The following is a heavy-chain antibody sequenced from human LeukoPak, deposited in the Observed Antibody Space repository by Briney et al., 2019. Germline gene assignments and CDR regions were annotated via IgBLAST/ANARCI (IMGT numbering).Heavy chain of an antibody. CDR2: ISSSSSYI. CDR1: GFTFSSYS. Sequence: PGGSLRPSCAASGFTFSSYSMSWVRQAPGKGLEWVSSISSSSSYIYYADSVKGRFTISRDNAKNSLYLQMNSLRAEDTAVYYCARNIAAAGTYTDDYWGQGTLVTVSS. J-gene: IGHJ4*02. CDR3: ARNIAAAGTYTDDY. D-gene: IGHD6-13*01. V-gene: IGHV3-21*01.